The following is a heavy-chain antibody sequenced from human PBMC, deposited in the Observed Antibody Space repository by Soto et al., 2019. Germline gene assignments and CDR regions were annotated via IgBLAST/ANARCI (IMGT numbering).Heavy chain of an antibody. D-gene: IGHD3-9*01. CDR3: ARRVSYDILTGYPDYWFDP. CDR1: GGTFSSYA. V-gene: IGHV1-69*06. Sequence: SVKVSCKASGGTFSSYAISWVRQAPGQGLEWMGGIIPIFGTANYAQKFQGRVTITADKSTSTAYMELSSLRSEDTAVYYCARRVSYDILTGYPDYWFDPWGQGTLVTVSS. CDR2: IIPIFGTA. J-gene: IGHJ5*02.